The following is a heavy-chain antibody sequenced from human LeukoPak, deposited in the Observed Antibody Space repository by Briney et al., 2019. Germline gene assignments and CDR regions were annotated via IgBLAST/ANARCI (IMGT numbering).Heavy chain of an antibody. D-gene: IGHD4-17*01. V-gene: IGHV4-59*12. J-gene: IGHJ4*02. Sequence: SETLSLTCTVSGGSISTYYWSWIRQPPGKGLEWIGYIYYSGSTNYNPSLKSRVTISVDKSKNQFSLKLNSVTAADTAVYYCASSAVTTTPAFDYWGQGTLVTVSS. CDR3: ASSAVTTTPAFDY. CDR1: GGSISTYY. CDR2: IYYSGST.